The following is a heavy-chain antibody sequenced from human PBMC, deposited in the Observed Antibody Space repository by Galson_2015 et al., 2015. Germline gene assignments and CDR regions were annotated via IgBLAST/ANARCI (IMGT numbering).Heavy chain of an antibody. CDR3: ARDTRQWLEVNFDY. CDR1: GFTFSSHW. Sequence: SLRLSCAASGFTFSSHWMSWVRQAPGKGLEWVANIKQDGSEKYYVDSVKGRFTISRDNAKNSLYLQMNSLRAEDTAVYYCARDTRQWLEVNFDYWGQGTLVTVSS. V-gene: IGHV3-7*01. D-gene: IGHD6-19*01. CDR2: IKQDGSEK. J-gene: IGHJ4*02.